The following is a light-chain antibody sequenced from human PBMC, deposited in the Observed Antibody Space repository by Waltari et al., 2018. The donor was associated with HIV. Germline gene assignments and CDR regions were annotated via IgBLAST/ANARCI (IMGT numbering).Light chain of an antibody. J-gene: IGLJ1*01. CDR1: PSDVGYYNY. V-gene: IGLV2-11*01. CDR2: DVN. CDR3: CAYAAGHVSYV. Sequence: QSALTQPPSVSGSPGQSVPISCPGPPSDVGYYNYVSWYQQYPGKAPKLIIFDVNQRPSGVPERFSGSKSGNTASLTISGLQTADEADYFCCAYAAGHVSYVFGNGTAVAVL.